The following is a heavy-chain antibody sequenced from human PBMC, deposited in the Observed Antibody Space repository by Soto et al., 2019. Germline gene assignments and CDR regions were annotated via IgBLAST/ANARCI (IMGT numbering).Heavy chain of an antibody. CDR3: ASFTIRAADRDV. CDR1: GFTFSDYY. V-gene: IGHV3-11*01. CDR2: ISSSGSTI. J-gene: IGHJ6*02. D-gene: IGHD6-13*01. Sequence: QVQLVESGGGLVKPGGSLRLSCAASGFTFSDYYMSWIRQAPGKGLEWVSYISSSGSTIYYADSVKGRFTISRDIAKNSLYRQMNSLRAEDSAGYYCASFTIRAADRDVWGQGTTVTVSS.